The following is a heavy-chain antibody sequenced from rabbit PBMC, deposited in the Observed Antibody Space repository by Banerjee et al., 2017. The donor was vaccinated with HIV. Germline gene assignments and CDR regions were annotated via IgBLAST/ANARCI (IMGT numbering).Heavy chain of an antibody. CDR3: AREMAGYAGYGYAYFNL. CDR2: IYAGSSGST. D-gene: IGHD6-1*01. CDR1: GFSFSSSYY. Sequence: QSLEESGGDLVKPGASLTLTCTASGFSFSSSYYMCWVRQAPGKGLEWIACIYAGSSGSTYYASWAKGRFTISKTSSTTVTLQMTSLTAADTATYFCAREMAGYAGYGYAYFNLWGQGTFVTVS. V-gene: IGHV1S40*01. J-gene: IGHJ4*01.